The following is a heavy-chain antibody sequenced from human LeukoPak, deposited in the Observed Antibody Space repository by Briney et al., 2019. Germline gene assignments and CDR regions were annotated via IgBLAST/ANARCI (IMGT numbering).Heavy chain of an antibody. CDR3: ARERGSGWYVDY. CDR1: GGSISSGGHS. D-gene: IGHD6-19*01. V-gene: IGHV4-30-2*01. CDR2: IYHSGSGST. J-gene: IGHJ4*02. Sequence: KASETLSLTCTVSGGSISSGGHSWSWIRQPPGKGLEWIGYIYHSGSGSTYYNPSLKSRVTISIDKSKNQFSLKLNSVTAADTAVYYCARERGSGWYVDYWGQGTLVTVSS.